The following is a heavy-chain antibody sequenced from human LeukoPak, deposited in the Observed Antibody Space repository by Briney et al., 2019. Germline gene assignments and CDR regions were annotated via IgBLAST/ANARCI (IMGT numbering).Heavy chain of an antibody. CDR3: ARRRAEGGSNGHYNWFDP. CDR2: IYFSGTT. J-gene: IGHJ5*02. V-gene: IGHV4-59*08. CDR1: GDSINAYY. D-gene: IGHD6-13*01. Sequence: SEALSLTCTVSGDSINAYYWGWIRQPPGKGLEWIGYIYFSGTTKYNPSLESRVTISVDTSKNQFSLKLSSVTAADTAVYYCARRRAEGGSNGHYNWFDPWGQGILVTVSS.